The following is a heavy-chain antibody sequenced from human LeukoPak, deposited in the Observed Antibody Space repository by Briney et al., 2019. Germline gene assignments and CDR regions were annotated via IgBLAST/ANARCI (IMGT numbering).Heavy chain of an antibody. CDR2: ISSSSSYI. Sequence: GGSLRLSCAASGFILSNYEMNWVRQAPGKGLEWVSSISSSSSYIYYADSVKGRFTISRDNAKNSLYLQMNSLRAEDTAVYYCARSVYGYSYDPFDYWGQGTLVTVSS. CDR1: GFILSNYE. D-gene: IGHD5-18*01. V-gene: IGHV3-21*01. J-gene: IGHJ4*02. CDR3: ARSVYGYSYDPFDY.